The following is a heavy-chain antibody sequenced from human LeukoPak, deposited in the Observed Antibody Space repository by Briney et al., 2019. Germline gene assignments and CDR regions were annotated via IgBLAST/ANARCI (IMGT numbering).Heavy chain of an antibody. Sequence: ASVKVSCKASGYTFTSYDMHWVRQAPGQGLEWMGIIHPSTGSTNFTQKFQGRVTMTSDTSTRTVYMELSSLRSEDTAVYYCAREWGLRLTVNPKGMDVWGQGTTVIVSS. CDR1: GYTFTSYD. CDR3: AREWGLRLTVNPKGMDV. J-gene: IGHJ6*02. V-gene: IGHV1-46*01. CDR2: IHPSTGST. D-gene: IGHD1-26*01.